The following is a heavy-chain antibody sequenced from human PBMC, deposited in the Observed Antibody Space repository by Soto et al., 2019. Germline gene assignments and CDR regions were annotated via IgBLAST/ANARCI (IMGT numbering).Heavy chain of an antibody. D-gene: IGHD3-10*01. CDR3: ARQGFGPLHGLVDV. V-gene: IGHV4-59*08. Sequence: QVQLQESGPGLVKPSETLSLSCTVSGGSISSYYWSWIRQSPGKRMEWIGYVHHSWGSSYNPPLQSRVAISLDTSKSQFSLKVTSLSVTDTAVYYCARQGFGPLHGLVDVWGQGTTVTVSS. CDR2: VHHSWGS. J-gene: IGHJ6*02. CDR1: GGSISSYY.